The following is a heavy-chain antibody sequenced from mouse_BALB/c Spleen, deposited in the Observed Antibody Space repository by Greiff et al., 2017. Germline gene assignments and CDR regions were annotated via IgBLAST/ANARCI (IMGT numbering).Heavy chain of an antibody. CDR2: IYPGNSDT. V-gene: IGHV1-5*01. CDR1: GYTFTSYW. J-gene: IGHJ3*01. D-gene: IGHD1-1*01. CDR3: TRIPNYYGSSWFAY. Sequence: EVQLVESGTVLARPGASVKMSCKASGYTFTSYWMHWVKQRPGQGLEWIGAIYPGNSDTSYNQKFKGKAKLTAVTSTSTAYMELSSLTNEDSAVYYCTRIPNYYGSSWFAYWGQGTLVTVSA.